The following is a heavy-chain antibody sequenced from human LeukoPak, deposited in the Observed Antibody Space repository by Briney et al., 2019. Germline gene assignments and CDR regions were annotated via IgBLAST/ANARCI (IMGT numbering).Heavy chain of an antibody. CDR2: ISSGGGTR. CDR1: GFTFSDYY. J-gene: IGHJ4*02. Sequence: GGSLRLSCAASGFTFSDYYMNWIRQAPGKGLEWVSYISSGGGTRSYADSVKGRFTISRDNAKNSLYLQMNSLRAEDTAVYYCARDVRGQYIPWGQNWNDVLDYWGQGTLVTVSS. D-gene: IGHD1-1*01. CDR3: ARDVRGQYIPWGQNWNDVLDY. V-gene: IGHV3-11*04.